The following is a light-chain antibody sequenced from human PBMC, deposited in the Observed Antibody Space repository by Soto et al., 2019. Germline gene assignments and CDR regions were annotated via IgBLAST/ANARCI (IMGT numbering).Light chain of an antibody. CDR2: KAS. Sequence: DIQMTQSPSTLSASVGDRVTITCRASQSINDRLAWYQQTPGKAPKLLIFKASTSQTGVPSTFSGSGSGTEFTLTISSLQPGDFATYYCQQCYTYPLTFGQGTKVEV. CDR3: QQCYTYPLT. V-gene: IGKV1-5*03. CDR1: QSINDR. J-gene: IGKJ1*01.